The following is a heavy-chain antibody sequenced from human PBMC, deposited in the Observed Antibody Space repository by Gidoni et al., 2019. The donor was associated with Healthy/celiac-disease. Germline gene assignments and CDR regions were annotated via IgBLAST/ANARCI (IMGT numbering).Heavy chain of an antibody. CDR2: ISGSGSST. Sequence: EVQLLESGGGLVQPGGSLRLSCAASGFTFSSYAMSWVRQAPGKGLEWVSTISGSGSSTYYADSVKGRFTISGDNSKNTLYLQMNSLRVEDTAVYYCAKDPVISSGWNIWDYWGQGTLVIVSS. D-gene: IGHD6-19*01. CDR1: GFTFSSYA. CDR3: AKDPVISSGWNIWDY. J-gene: IGHJ4*01. V-gene: IGHV3-23*01.